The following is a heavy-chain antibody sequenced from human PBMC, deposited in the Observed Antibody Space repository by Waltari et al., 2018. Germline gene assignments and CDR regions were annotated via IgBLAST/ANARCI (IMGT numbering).Heavy chain of an antibody. CDR3: ARCHWTWLDP. CDR1: GFTFNGHW. Sequence: EVQLVESGVGMVQPGGSLSLSCSASGFTFNGHWMTGVRQAPGKGLEWVANINEDGSEKRYMDSVKGRFTVSRDNARNSLYLQMNSLRAEDTAVYYCARCHWTWLDPWGQGTLVTVSS. D-gene: IGHD3-3*01. CDR2: INEDGSEK. V-gene: IGHV3-7*01. J-gene: IGHJ5*02.